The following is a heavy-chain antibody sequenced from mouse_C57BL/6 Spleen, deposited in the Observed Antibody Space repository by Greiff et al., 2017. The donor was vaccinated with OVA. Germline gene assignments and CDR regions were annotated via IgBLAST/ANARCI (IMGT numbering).Heavy chain of an antibody. Sequence: EVKVEESGGGLVQPGGSMKLSCAASGFTFSDAWMDWVRQSPEKGLEWVAEIRNKANNHATYYAESVKGRFTISRDDSKSSVYLQMNSLRAEDTGIYYCTSPIYDGYYGEYYFDYWGQGTTLTVSS. CDR1: GFTFSDAW. V-gene: IGHV6-6*01. J-gene: IGHJ2*01. CDR2: IRNKANNHAT. D-gene: IGHD2-3*01. CDR3: TSPIYDGYYGEYYFDY.